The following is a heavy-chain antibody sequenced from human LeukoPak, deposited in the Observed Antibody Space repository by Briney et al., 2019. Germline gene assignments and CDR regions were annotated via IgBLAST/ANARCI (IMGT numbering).Heavy chain of an antibody. Sequence: GASVKVSCKVSGYTLTELSMDWVRQAPGKGLEWVGWINTNTGNPTYAQGFTGRFVFSLDTSVSTAYLQISSLKAEDTAVYYCAREPAAWGQGTLVTVSS. CDR3: AREPAA. CDR2: INTNTGNP. V-gene: IGHV7-4-1*02. J-gene: IGHJ5*02. CDR1: GYTLTELS.